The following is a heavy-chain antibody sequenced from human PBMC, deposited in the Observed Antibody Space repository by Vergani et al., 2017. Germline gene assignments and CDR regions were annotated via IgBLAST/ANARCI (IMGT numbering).Heavy chain of an antibody. Sequence: QVQLVQSGAEVKKPGSSVKVSCKASGGTFSSYAISWVRQAPGQGLEWMGGFDPEDGETIYAQKFQGRVTMTEDTSTDTAYMELSSLRSEDTAVYYCATAVVVVAVSYGMDVWGQGTTVTVSS. CDR1: GGTFSSYA. J-gene: IGHJ6*02. CDR2: FDPEDGET. V-gene: IGHV1-24*01. CDR3: ATAVVVVAVSYGMDV. D-gene: IGHD2-15*01.